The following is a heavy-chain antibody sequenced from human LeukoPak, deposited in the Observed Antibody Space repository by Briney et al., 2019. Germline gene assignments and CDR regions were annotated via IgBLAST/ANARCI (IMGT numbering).Heavy chain of an antibody. V-gene: IGHV3-74*01. CDR3: ARLDILTGNYYYFEY. J-gene: IGHJ4*02. CDR2: IKSDGSVT. Sequence: GGSLRLSCAASGFTFSSYWMHWVRQAPGKGLVWVSRIKSDGSVTTYADSVKGRFTISRDNAKNTLYLQMNSLRAEDTAVYFCARLDILTGNYYYFEYWGQGSLATVSS. CDR1: GFTFSSYW. D-gene: IGHD3-9*01.